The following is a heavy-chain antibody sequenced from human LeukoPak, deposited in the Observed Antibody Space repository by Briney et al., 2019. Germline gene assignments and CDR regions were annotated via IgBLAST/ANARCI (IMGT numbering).Heavy chain of an antibody. J-gene: IGHJ6*04. CDR1: GFTFSSYG. Sequence: GGSLRLSCAASGFTFSSYGMHWVRQAPGKGLEWVAVISYDGSNKYYADSVKGRFTISRDNSKNTLYLQMYSLRAEDTAVYYCAKARCSGGSCYYYYGMDVWGKGTTVTVSS. CDR3: AKARCSGGSCYYYYGMDV. V-gene: IGHV3-30*18. D-gene: IGHD2-15*01. CDR2: ISYDGSNK.